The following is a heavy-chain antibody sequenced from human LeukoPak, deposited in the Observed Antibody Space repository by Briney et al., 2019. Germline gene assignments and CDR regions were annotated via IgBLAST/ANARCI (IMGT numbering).Heavy chain of an antibody. J-gene: IGHJ4*02. D-gene: IGHD6-6*01. Sequence: GGSLRLSCAASGFTFSSYWMHWVRQAPGKGLVWVSRINSDGSSTSYADSVKGRFTISRDNAKNTLYLKMNSLRAEDTAVYYCARMRAARPSHFDYWGQGTLVTVSS. CDR1: GFTFSSYW. CDR3: ARMRAARPSHFDY. V-gene: IGHV3-74*01. CDR2: INSDGSST.